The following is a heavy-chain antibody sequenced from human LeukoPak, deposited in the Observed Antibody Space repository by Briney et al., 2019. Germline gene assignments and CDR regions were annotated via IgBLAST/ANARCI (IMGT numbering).Heavy chain of an antibody. CDR2: IYYSGST. J-gene: IGHJ6*02. V-gene: IGHV4-61*01. CDR1: GGSVSSGSYY. Sequence: SETLSLTCTVSGGSVSSGSYYWSWIRQPPGKGLEWIGYIYYSGSTNYNPSLKSRVTISVDTSKNQFSLKLSSVTSADTAVYYCARDSSYYYYGMDVWGQGTTVTVSS. CDR3: ARDSSYYYYGMDV.